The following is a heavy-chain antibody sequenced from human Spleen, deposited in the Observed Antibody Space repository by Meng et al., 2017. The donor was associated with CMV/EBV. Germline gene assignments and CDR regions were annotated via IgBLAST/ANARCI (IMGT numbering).Heavy chain of an antibody. D-gene: IGHD3-3*01. Sequence: ASVKVSCKASEYTFTGYYIHWVRQAPGQGLEWMGWIDPNGGGTNYAQKFQDRVTMTRDTSISTAYMELSRLRYDDTAVYYCARDSEWFGVANYFDYWGQGALVTVSS. CDR3: ARDSEWFGVANYFDY. CDR1: EYTFTGYY. V-gene: IGHV1-2*02. J-gene: IGHJ4*02. CDR2: IDPNGGGT.